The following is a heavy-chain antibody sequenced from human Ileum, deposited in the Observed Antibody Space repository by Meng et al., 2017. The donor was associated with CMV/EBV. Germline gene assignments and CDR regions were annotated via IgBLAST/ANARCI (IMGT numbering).Heavy chain of an antibody. CDR3: ARLNYYDSREFDY. D-gene: IGHD3-22*01. CDR2: IYTGGSP. V-gene: IGHV4-4*07. J-gene: IGHJ4*02. CDR1: GGSIRNYY. Sequence: QVKRQAAGPGLVKPSETLSLTCTVSGGSIRNYYWSWIRQPAGKGLEWIGRIYTGGSPNYNPSLYSRVTMSLDTSKNQFSLKLNSVTAADTAVYYCARLNYYDSREFDYWGQGTLVTVSS.